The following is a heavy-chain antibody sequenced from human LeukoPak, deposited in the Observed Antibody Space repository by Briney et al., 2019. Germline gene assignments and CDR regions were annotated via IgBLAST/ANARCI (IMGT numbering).Heavy chain of an antibody. V-gene: IGHV1-18*04. D-gene: IGHD1-14*01. J-gene: IGHJ4*02. CDR2: ISTVTGDT. CDR1: GYTFTRYG. CDR3: ARGIAPDKY. Sequence: ASVKVSCKASGYTFTRYGITWVRQASGRGLEWMGWISTVTGDTNYAQNLQGKAPMTTDRSTTPAYMELQNLSFKATAVNYCARGIAPDKYWGQGALVTVSS.